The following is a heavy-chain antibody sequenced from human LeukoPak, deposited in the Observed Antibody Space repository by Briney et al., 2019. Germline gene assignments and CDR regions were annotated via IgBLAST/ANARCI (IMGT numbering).Heavy chain of an antibody. D-gene: IGHD2-15*01. V-gene: IGHV4-34*01. CDR3: ARVEGYCSGGSCYAGYFQH. CDR1: GGSFSGYY. J-gene: IGHJ1*01. Sequence: PSETLSLTCAVYGGSFSGYYWSWIRQPSGKGLEWIGEINHSGSTNYNPSLKSRVTISVDTSKNQFSLKLSSVTAADTAVYYCARVEGYCSGGSCYAGYFQHWGQGTLVTVSS. CDR2: INHSGST.